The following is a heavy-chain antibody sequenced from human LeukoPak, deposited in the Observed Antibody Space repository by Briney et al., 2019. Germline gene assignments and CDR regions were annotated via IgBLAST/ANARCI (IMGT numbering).Heavy chain of an antibody. CDR3: ARVLAGGAAGFDY. CDR1: GGSMSSYY. Sequence: PSETLSLTCAVSGGSMSSYYWSWIRQPPGKGLEWIGYIYYSGSTNYNPSLKSRVTISVDTSKNQFSLKLSSVTAADTAVYYCARVLAGGAAGFDYWGQGTLVTVSS. J-gene: IGHJ4*02. CDR2: IYYSGST. V-gene: IGHV4-59*01. D-gene: IGHD2-15*01.